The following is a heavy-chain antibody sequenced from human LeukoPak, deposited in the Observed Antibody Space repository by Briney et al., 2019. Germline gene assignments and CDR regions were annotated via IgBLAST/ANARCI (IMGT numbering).Heavy chain of an antibody. J-gene: IGHJ4*02. Sequence: SSVKVSCKTSGGTFSSYAITWVRQAPGQGLEWMGGIIPIFGTANYTQKFQGRVTIKADESTSTAYMELSSLRSEDTAVYYCARDSGNYFFYYWGQGTLVTVSS. V-gene: IGHV1-69*01. CDR2: IIPIFGTA. CDR1: GGTFSSYA. CDR3: ARDSGNYFFYY. D-gene: IGHD1-26*01.